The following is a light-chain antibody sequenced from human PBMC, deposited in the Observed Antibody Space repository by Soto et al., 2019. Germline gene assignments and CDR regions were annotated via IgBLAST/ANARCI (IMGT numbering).Light chain of an antibody. Sequence: EIVLTQSPGTLSLSPGGRATLSCRASQSVRSSYLAWYQQRPGQAPRLLIFGASFRATGIPGRFSGSGSGTDFTLTISRLEPEDFAVYYCQHYGSPLTFGGGTKWIS. CDR3: QHYGSPLT. CDR2: GAS. V-gene: IGKV3-20*01. CDR1: QSVRSSY. J-gene: IGKJ4*01.